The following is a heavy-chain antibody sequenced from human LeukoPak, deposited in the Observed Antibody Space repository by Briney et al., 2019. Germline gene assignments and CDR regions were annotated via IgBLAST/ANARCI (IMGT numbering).Heavy chain of an antibody. Sequence: PSETLSLTCAVSGGSIRSSNWWSWVRQPPGKGLEWIGEIYHSGSTNYNPSLKSRVTISVDKSNNQFSLKLSSVTAADTAVYYCARRYYSVSGTNYYFDYWGQGTLVTVSS. CDR1: GGSIRSSNW. D-gene: IGHD3-10*01. J-gene: IGHJ4*02. CDR3: ARRYYSVSGTNYYFDY. CDR2: IYHSGST. V-gene: IGHV4-4*02.